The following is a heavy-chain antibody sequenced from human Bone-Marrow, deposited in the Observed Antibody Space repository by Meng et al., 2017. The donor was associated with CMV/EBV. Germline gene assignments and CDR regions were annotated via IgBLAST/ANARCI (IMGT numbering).Heavy chain of an antibody. J-gene: IGHJ3*02. CDR1: GFTFSDYY. CDR3: ARTYDYVWGSYRYNGGHGFDI. CDR2: ISSSGSTI. Sequence: GGSLRLSCAAPGFTFSDYYMSWIRKAPGKGLEWVSYISSSGSTIYYADSVKGRFTISRDNAKNSLYLQMNSLRAEDTAVYYCARTYDYVWGSYRYNGGHGFDIWGQGKMVTVSS. V-gene: IGHV3-11*01. D-gene: IGHD3-16*02.